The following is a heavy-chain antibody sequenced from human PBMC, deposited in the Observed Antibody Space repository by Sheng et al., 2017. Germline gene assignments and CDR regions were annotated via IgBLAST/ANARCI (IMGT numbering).Heavy chain of an antibody. CDR1: GFTFSNYA. V-gene: IGHV3-30*04. J-gene: IGHJ4*02. Sequence: QVQLVESGGGVVQPGGSLRLSCAASGFTFSNYAMHWVRQAPGKGLEWVAVISYDGSNKYYADSVKGRFTISRDNSKNTLYLQMNSLRAEDTAVYYCARARVVPTLGYWGQGTLVTVSS. CDR3: ARARVVPTLGY. CDR2: ISYDGSNK.